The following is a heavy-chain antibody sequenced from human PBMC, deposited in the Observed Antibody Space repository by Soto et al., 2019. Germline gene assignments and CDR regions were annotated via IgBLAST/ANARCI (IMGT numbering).Heavy chain of an antibody. V-gene: IGHV3-7*01. CDR1: GFPFSGHW. J-gene: IGHJ4*02. Sequence: EVQLVESGGGLVQPGGSLRLSCVASGFPFSGHWMSWVRQAPGKGLEWVDNIKQDGSEEHYVDSVKGRFTVSRDNAKHSLHLQMNSLRAEDTAVYYCARVVGATNTLHNWGQGTLVTVSS. CDR3: ARVVGATNTLHN. CDR2: IKQDGSEE. D-gene: IGHD1-26*01.